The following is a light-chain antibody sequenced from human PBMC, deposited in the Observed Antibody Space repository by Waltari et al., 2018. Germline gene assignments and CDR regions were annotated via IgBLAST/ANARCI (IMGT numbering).Light chain of an antibody. CDR1: QSISSW. J-gene: IGKJ1*01. Sequence: DIQMTQSPSTLSASVGDRVTIACRASQSISSWVAWYQPKPGKAPKLLIYKASSLESGVPSRFSGSGSGTEFTLTISSLQPDDLATYYCQQYNSYGTFGQGTKVEIK. V-gene: IGKV1-5*03. CDR3: QQYNSYGT. CDR2: KAS.